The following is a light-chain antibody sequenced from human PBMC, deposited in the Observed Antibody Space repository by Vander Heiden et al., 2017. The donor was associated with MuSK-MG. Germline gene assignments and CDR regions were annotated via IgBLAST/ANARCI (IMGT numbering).Light chain of an antibody. CDR2: DAS. CDR3: QQYDKLPDT. J-gene: IGKJ2*01. V-gene: IGKV1-33*01. CDR1: QDISKY. Sequence: DIQMTQSPSSLPASVGDRVTITCQASQDISKYLNWYQQKSGKAPKLLIYDASNLETGVPSRFSGSGSGTDFTFTVSSLQPEDIATYYCQQYDKLPDTFGQGTNLEIK.